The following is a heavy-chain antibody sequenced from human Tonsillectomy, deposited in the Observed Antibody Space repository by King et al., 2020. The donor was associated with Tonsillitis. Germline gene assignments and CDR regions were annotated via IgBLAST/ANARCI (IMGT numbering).Heavy chain of an antibody. CDR3: ARLQYYDSSGYPSGYMDV. CDR1: GVSISNFY. Sequence: VQLQESGPGLVKPSETLSLTCTVSGVSISNFYWSWIRQPAGKGLEWVGRIYTSGSANYNPSLKSRVTMSVDTSMNQFSLRLNSVTAADTAVYYCARLQYYDSSGYPSGYMDVWGKGTTVTVSS. D-gene: IGHD3-22*01. V-gene: IGHV4-4*07. CDR2: IYTSGSA. J-gene: IGHJ6*03.